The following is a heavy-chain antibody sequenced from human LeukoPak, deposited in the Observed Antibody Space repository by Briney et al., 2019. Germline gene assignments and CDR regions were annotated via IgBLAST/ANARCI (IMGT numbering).Heavy chain of an antibody. CDR1: GGSISSSDYY. D-gene: IGHD5-12*01. Sequence: SETLSLTCTVSGGSISSSDYYWGWIRQHPGKGLEWIGYIYYSGTTYYNPSLRSRVTISVDTSKNQFSLKLNSVTAADTAVYYCARDRYGGYDFDYWGQGTLVTVSS. CDR3: ARDRYGGYDFDY. J-gene: IGHJ4*02. V-gene: IGHV4-31*03. CDR2: IYYSGTT.